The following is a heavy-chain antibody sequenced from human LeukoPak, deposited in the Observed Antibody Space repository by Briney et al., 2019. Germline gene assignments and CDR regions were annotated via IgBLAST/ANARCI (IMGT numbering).Heavy chain of an antibody. CDR3: IRGAASGSYYGFDV. D-gene: IGHD1-26*01. Sequence: GGFLRLPCAASGFTFSGSTMHWVRQASGKGLEWVGRIRSKANNYATAYATSVKGRFTLSRDDSKNTAYLQMNSLKTEDTAVYYCIRGAASGSYYGFDVWGQGATVTVSS. V-gene: IGHV3-73*01. CDR1: GFTFSGST. J-gene: IGHJ6*02. CDR2: IRSKANNYAT.